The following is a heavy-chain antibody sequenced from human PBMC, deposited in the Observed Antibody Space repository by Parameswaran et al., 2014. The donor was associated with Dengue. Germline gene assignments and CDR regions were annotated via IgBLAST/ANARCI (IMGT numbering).Heavy chain of an antibody. CDR2: IIGNGGGT. V-gene: IGHV3-23*01. J-gene: IGHJ4*02. CDR3: VKDYSVTPGPVLFDN. D-gene: IGHD2-21*01. Sequence: VRQMPGKGLEWVSGIIGNGGGTWYADSVKGRFTISRDIFMNTVYLQMNSVSADDTATYYCVKDYSVTPGPVLFDNWGQGTLVTVSS.